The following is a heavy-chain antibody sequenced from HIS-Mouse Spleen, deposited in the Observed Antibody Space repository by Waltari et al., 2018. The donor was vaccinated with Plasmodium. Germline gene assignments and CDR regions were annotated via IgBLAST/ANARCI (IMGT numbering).Heavy chain of an antibody. CDR1: GVTFSSYW. J-gene: IGHJ2*01. CDR2: IKQDGSEK. CDR3: ASSWYWYFDL. D-gene: IGHD6-13*01. Sequence: EVQLVGSGGGLVQLGGSLRLSCAASGVTFSSYWMGWVRQAPGKGLEWVANIKQDGSEKYYVDSVKGRFTISRDNAKNSLYLQMNSLRAEDTAVYYCASSWYWYFDLWGRGTLVTVSS. V-gene: IGHV3-7*01.